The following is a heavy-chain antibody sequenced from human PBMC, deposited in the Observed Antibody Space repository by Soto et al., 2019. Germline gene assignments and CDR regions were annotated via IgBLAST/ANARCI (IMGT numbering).Heavy chain of an antibody. CDR3: ARDEAPAAIGWFDP. Sequence: GGSLRLSCAASGFAFSSYVMHWVRQAPGKGLEWVAFISYDGSNKYYADSVKGRFTISRDHSKNTVYLQMNSLRAEDTAVYYCARDEAPAAIGWFDPWGQGTLVTVSS. V-gene: IGHV3-30-3*01. J-gene: IGHJ5*02. CDR2: ISYDGSNK. CDR1: GFAFSSYV. D-gene: IGHD2-2*01.